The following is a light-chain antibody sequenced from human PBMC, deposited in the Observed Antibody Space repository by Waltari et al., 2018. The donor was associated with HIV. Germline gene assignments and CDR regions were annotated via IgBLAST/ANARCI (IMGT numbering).Light chain of an antibody. V-gene: IGLV2-23*02. J-gene: IGLJ2*01. Sequence: ALTQPASVSGSPGQSTTISGTGTSSNLLSCYQHHPGKAPKLIIYEVSKRPSGVSDRFSASKSGNTASLTISGLQAEDEADYHCCSYVGVVNSFVLFGGGTKLTVL. CDR3: CSYVGVVNSFVL. CDR2: EVS. CDR1: SSNL.